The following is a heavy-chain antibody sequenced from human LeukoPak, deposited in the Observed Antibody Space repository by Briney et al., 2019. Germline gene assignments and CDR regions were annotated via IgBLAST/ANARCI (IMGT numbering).Heavy chain of an antibody. V-gene: IGHV3-7*01. J-gene: IGHJ4*02. CDR2: INQDGSEK. Sequence: GGSLRLSCAASGFTFSTFWMSWVRQAPGKGLEWVANINQDGSEKYYVDSMKGRSTVSRDNAKNSLYLQMDSLRAEDTAVYYCARGGTFVSDYWGQGTLVTVSS. D-gene: IGHD1-1*01. CDR1: GFTFSTFW. CDR3: ARGGTFVSDY.